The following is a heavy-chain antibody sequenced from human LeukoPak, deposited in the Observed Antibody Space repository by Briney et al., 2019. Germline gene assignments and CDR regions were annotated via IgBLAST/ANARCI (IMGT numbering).Heavy chain of an antibody. CDR2: MNPNSGNT. Sequence: GASVKVSCKASGYTFTSYDINWVRQATGPGHEWMGWMNPNSGNTGYAQKFQGRVTMTRTTSISTAYMELSSLRSEHTAVYYCARSIYYDISTGYYNAFDIWGQGTMVTVSS. CDR3: ARSIYYDISTGYYNAFDI. J-gene: IGHJ3*02. CDR1: GYTFTSYD. V-gene: IGHV1-8*01. D-gene: IGHD3-9*01.